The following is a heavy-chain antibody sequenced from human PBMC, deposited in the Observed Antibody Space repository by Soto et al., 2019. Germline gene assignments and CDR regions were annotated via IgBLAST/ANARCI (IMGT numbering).Heavy chain of an antibody. J-gene: IGHJ4*02. CDR3: AREVRGGFTGIFDQ. V-gene: IGHV4-4*07. CDR2: IYTDGTT. D-gene: IGHD2-15*01. CDR1: GDSISDYFY. Sequence: QVQLQGSGPGQVKPSETLSLTYTVSGDSISDYFYWSWIRQPAGKGLEWIGRIYTDGTTKYNPSLKSRVTLSLDNTKNPFSLRLSSVSAADTAVYYFAREVRGGFTGIFDQWGRGSRVTVSS.